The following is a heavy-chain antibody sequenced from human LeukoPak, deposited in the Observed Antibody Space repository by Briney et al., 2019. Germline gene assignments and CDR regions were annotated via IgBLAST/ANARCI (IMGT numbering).Heavy chain of an antibody. V-gene: IGHV3-48*04. CDR3: ARNLYYDILTGHGVY. Sequence: GGSLRLSCAASGFTFSSYAMSWVRQAPGKGLEWVSYISSSGSTIYYADSVKGRFTISRDNAKNSLYLQMNSLRAEDTAVYYCARNLYYDILTGHGVYWGQGTLVTVSS. CDR1: GFTFSSYA. CDR2: ISSSGSTI. D-gene: IGHD3-9*01. J-gene: IGHJ4*02.